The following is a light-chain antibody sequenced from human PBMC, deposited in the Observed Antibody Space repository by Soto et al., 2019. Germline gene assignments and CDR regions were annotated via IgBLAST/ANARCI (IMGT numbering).Light chain of an antibody. CDR1: QSISSW. Sequence: DIQMTQSPSTLYAAVGDRVTITCRASQSISSWLAWYQQKPGKAPKLLIYDASSLESGVPSRFSGSGSGTEFTLTISSLQPDDFATYDCQQYNSYSTWTFGQGTKVEIK. CDR3: QQYNSYSTWT. CDR2: DAS. V-gene: IGKV1-5*01. J-gene: IGKJ1*01.